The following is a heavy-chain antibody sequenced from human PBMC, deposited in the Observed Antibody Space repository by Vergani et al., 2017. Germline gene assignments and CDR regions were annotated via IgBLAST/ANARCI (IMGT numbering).Heavy chain of an antibody. V-gene: IGHV1-69*12. CDR1: GGTFSSCA. CDR2: IIPIFGTA. Sequence: QVQLVQSGAEVKKPGSSVKVSCKASGGTFSSCAISWVRQAPGQGLEWMGGIIPIFGTANYAQKFQGRVTITADESTSTAYMELSSLRSEDTAVYYCAREYYDSSGYYYRTPLLRLSYWGQGTLVTVSS. CDR3: AREYYDSSGYYYRTPLLRLSY. J-gene: IGHJ4*02. D-gene: IGHD3-22*01.